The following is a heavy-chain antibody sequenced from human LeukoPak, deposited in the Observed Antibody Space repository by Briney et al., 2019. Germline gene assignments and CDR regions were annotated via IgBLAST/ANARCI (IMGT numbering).Heavy chain of an antibody. D-gene: IGHD4-17*01. Sequence: APVKVSCKASGYSFISYFIHWVRQAPGQGLEWMGTINPSSGDTNYAQKFQGRVTMTRDTSTSTVYMKLSSLKSENTAVYYCARVHYGDPDDYWGQGTLVTVSS. V-gene: IGHV1-46*01. J-gene: IGHJ4*02. CDR1: GYSFISYF. CDR2: INPSSGDT. CDR3: ARVHYGDPDDY.